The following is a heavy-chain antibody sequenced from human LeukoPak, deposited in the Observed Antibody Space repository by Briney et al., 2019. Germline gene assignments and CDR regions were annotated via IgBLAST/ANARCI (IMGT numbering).Heavy chain of an antibody. Sequence: PSETLSLTCAVYGGSFSGYYWSWIRQPPGKGLEWIGEINHSGSTNYNPSLKSRVTISVDTSKNQLSLKLSSVTAADTAVYYCARGGYYYGSGSHPIQFDYWGQGTLVTVSS. CDR1: GGSFSGYY. V-gene: IGHV4-34*01. CDR2: INHSGST. CDR3: ARGGYYYGSGSHPIQFDY. D-gene: IGHD3-10*01. J-gene: IGHJ4*02.